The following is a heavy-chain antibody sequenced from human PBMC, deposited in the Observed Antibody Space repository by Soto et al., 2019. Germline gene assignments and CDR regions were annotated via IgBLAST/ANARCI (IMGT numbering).Heavy chain of an antibody. CDR1: CGVFSWYY. D-gene: IGHD5-18*01. CDR3: ARGLRRGYSYGLGPAGY. V-gene: IGHV4-34*01. J-gene: IGHJ4*02. CDR2: INHSGST. Sequence: QPVGAGLFEASGALVLTCACYCGVFSWYYLGLVRPPPREGLEWVGEINHSGSTNYNPSLKSRVTISVDTSKNQFSLKLSSVTAADTAVYYCARGLRRGYSYGLGPAGYWGQGTLVTVSS.